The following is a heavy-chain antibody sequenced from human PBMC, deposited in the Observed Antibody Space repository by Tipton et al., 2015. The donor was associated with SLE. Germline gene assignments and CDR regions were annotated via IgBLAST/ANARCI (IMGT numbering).Heavy chain of an antibody. D-gene: IGHD2-15*01. J-gene: IGHJ4*02. Sequence: SLRLSCAASGFTFDDYTMHWVRQAPGKGLEWVSLISWDGGSTYYADSVKGRFTISRDNRKNSLFLQMNSLRPEDTALYYCAKDHCSGGSCKYYFDYWGQGTLVTVSS. CDR1: GFTFDDYT. CDR2: ISWDGGST. V-gene: IGHV3-43*01. CDR3: AKDHCSGGSCKYYFDY.